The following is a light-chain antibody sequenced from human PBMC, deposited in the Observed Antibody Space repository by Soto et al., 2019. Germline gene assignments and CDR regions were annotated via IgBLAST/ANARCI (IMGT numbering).Light chain of an antibody. V-gene: IGKV1-5*01. CDR2: DAS. J-gene: IGKJ1*01. CDR1: QSISSW. Sequence: DIQMTQSPPTLSASVGDRVTITCRASQSISSWLAWYQQKPGKAPKLLIYDASSLESGVPSRFSGSGSGTEFTLTISSLQPDDFATYYCQQYNSYSPCTFGQGTKVDIK. CDR3: QQYNSYSPCT.